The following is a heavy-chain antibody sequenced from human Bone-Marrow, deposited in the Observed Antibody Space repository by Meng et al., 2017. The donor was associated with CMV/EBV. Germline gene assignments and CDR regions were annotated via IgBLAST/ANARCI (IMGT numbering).Heavy chain of an antibody. D-gene: IGHD5-12*01. Sequence: SETLSLTCAVYGGSFSGYYWSWIRQPPGKGLEWIGEINHSGSTNYNPSLKSRVTISVDTSKNQFSLKLSSVTAADTAVYYCARGPKVWVATLSYYYYGMDVWGQGTTVTVSS. CDR3: ARGPKVWVATLSYYYYGMDV. V-gene: IGHV4-34*01. CDR2: INHSGST. J-gene: IGHJ6*02. CDR1: GGSFSGYY.